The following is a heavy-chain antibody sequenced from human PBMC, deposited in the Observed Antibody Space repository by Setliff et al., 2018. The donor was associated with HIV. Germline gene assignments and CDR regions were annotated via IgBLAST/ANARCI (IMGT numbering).Heavy chain of an antibody. CDR2: ISSSSTTI. Sequence: GGSLRLSCVASGFSFSSYSMNWVRQAPGKGLEWVSYISSSSTTIYYADSVKGRFTISRDNAKNLLYLEMNSLRAEDTAVYYCAGSRGYFVQADWGQGTLVTVSS. CDR3: AGSRGYFVQAD. CDR1: GFSFSSYS. J-gene: IGHJ4*02. D-gene: IGHD1-1*01. V-gene: IGHV3-48*01.